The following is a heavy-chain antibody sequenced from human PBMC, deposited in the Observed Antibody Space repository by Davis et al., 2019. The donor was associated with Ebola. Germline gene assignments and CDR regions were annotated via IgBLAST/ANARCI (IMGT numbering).Heavy chain of an antibody. D-gene: IGHD3-22*01. Sequence: GGSLRLSCAASGFTFSSYSMNWVRQAPGKGLEWVSSISSSSSYIYYADSVKGRFTISRDNAKNSPYLQMNSLRAEDTAVYYCARETYYYDSSGYSGYFDYWGQGTLVTVSS. CDR1: GFTFSSYS. V-gene: IGHV3-21*01. CDR2: ISSSSSYI. J-gene: IGHJ4*02. CDR3: ARETYYYDSSGYSGYFDY.